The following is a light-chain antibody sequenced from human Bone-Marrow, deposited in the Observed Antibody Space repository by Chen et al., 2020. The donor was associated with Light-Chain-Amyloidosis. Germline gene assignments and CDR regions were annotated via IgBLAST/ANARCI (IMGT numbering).Light chain of an antibody. Sequence: QSALPHPASVSGSPGLSFTISGTGTSSDVGGYNYVSWYQQHPGKAPKLMIYDVSNRPSGVSNRFSGSKSGNTASLTISGLQAEDEADYYCSSYTSSSGGFGGGTKLTVL. CDR3: SSYTSSSGG. J-gene: IGLJ2*01. CDR2: DVS. V-gene: IGLV2-14*01. CDR1: SSDVGGYNY.